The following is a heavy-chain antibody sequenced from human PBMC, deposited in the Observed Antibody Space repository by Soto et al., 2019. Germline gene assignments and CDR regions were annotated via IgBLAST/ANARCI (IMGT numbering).Heavy chain of an antibody. Sequence: GASVKVSCKASGYTFTSYGISWVRQAPGQGLEWMGWISAYNGNTNYAQKLQGRVTMTTDTSTSTAYMELRGLRSDDTAVYYCARDLFPVSSSDGMDVWGQGTTVTVSS. CDR1: GYTFTSYG. D-gene: IGHD6-6*01. CDR2: ISAYNGNT. J-gene: IGHJ6*02. V-gene: IGHV1-18*01. CDR3: ARDLFPVSSSDGMDV.